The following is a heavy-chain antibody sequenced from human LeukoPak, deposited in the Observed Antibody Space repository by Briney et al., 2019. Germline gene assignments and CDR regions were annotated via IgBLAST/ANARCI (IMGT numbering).Heavy chain of an antibody. J-gene: IGHJ5*02. CDR2: IYYSGST. Sequence: SETLSLTCTVSGGSVRSGSYYWSWLRQPPGKGLEWIGYIYYSGSTNYNPSIKSRVTISVATSKNQFSLKLSSVTAADTAVYYCARMVLWFRKYIWFDPWGQGTLVTVSS. CDR3: ARMVLWFRKYIWFDP. V-gene: IGHV4-61*01. CDR1: GGSVRSGSYY. D-gene: IGHD3-10*01.